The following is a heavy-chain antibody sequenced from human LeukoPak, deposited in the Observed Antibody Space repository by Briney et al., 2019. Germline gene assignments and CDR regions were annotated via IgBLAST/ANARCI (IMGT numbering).Heavy chain of an antibody. CDR1: GGSISSYY. CDR3: ARRRGYYSPPDY. V-gene: IGHV4-59*08. Sequence: PSETLSLTCTVSGGSISSYYWSWIRQPPGKGLEWIGYIYYSGSTNYNPSLKSRVTISVDTSKNQFSLKLSSVTAADTAVYYCARRRGYYSPPDYWGQGTLVTVSS. J-gene: IGHJ4*02. CDR2: IYYSGST. D-gene: IGHD3-22*01.